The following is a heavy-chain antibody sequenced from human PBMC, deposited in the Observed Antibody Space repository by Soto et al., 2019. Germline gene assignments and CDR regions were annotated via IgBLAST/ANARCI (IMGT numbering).Heavy chain of an antibody. Sequence: GGSLRLSXAASGLTFIDFYMSWVRQAPGKGLDWVSYIDPSGTTIVYADSVKCRFTVSRDNAKNSLYLQMDSLRGEDSAVYYCARGHHGLEIWGRGTTVTVSS. V-gene: IGHV3-11*01. CDR2: IDPSGTTI. CDR1: GLTFIDFY. J-gene: IGHJ6*02. CDR3: ARGHHGLEI.